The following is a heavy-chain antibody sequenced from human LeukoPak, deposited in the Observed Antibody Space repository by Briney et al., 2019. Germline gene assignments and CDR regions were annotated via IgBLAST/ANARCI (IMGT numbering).Heavy chain of an antibody. CDR3: AKGRISKWFRLDY. Sequence: GGSLRLSCVASGFTFSIFAMSWVRQAPGKGLEWVSAISGSGGSTYYADSVKGRFTISRDNSKNTLYLQMNSLRAEDTAVYYCAKGRISKWFRLDYWGQGTLVTVSS. D-gene: IGHD3-10*01. CDR2: ISGSGGST. J-gene: IGHJ4*02. CDR1: GFTFSIFA. V-gene: IGHV3-23*01.